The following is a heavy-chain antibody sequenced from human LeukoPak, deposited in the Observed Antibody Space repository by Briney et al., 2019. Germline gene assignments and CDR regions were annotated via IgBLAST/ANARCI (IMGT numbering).Heavy chain of an antibody. CDR1: GYTFTSYY. CDR2: INPNSGGT. V-gene: IGHV1-2*02. Sequence: ASVKVSCKASGYTFTSYYMHWVRQAPGQGLEWMGWINPNSGGTNYAQKFQGRVTMTRDTSISTAYMELSRLRSDDTAVYYCARGLWAAAGMRYYGMDVWGQGTTVTVSS. D-gene: IGHD6-13*01. J-gene: IGHJ6*02. CDR3: ARGLWAAAGMRYYGMDV.